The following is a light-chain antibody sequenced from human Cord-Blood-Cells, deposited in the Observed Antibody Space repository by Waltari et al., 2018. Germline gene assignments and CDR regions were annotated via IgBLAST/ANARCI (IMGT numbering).Light chain of an antibody. V-gene: IGLV2-14*01. CDR1: SSDVGGYNY. CDR2: DVS. J-gene: IGLJ3*02. CDR3: SSYTSSSTWV. Sequence: QSALTQPASVSGSPGQSITISCTGTSSDVGGYNYVSWYQQNPGKAPKLMIYDVSNRPAGVSNRCSGSKSSNTASLTSSGLQAEDEADYYWSSYTSSSTWVFGGGTKLTVL.